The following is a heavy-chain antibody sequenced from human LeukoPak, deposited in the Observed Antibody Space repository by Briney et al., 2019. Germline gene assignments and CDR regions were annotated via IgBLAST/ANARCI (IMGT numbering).Heavy chain of an antibody. V-gene: IGHV3-21*01. Sequence: GGSLRLSCAASGFTFSSYNMNWVRQAPGKGLEWVSSISSSSSYIYYADSVKGRFTISRDNAKNSLYLQMNSLRTEDTAVYYCARVEHYGSGKDYWGQGTLVTVSS. J-gene: IGHJ4*02. CDR3: ARVEHYGSGKDY. CDR2: ISSSSSYI. CDR1: GFTFSSYN. D-gene: IGHD3-10*01.